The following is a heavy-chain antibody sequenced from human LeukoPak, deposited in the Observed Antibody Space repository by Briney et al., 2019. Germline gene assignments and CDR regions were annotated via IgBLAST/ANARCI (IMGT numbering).Heavy chain of an antibody. J-gene: IGHJ6*02. CDR1: GFTVSSNY. CDR3: ARDNVVVVASYGMDV. Sequence: GGSLRLSCAASGFTVSSNYMSWVRQAPGKGLEWVSVIYSGGSTYYADSVKGRFTISRDNSKNTLYFQMNSLRAEDTAVYYCARDNVVVVASYGMDVWGQGTTVTVSS. D-gene: IGHD2-15*01. CDR2: IYSGGST. V-gene: IGHV3-53*01.